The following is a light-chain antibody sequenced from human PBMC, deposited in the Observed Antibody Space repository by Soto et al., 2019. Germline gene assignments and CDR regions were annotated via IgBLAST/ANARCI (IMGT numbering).Light chain of an antibody. J-gene: IGLJ1*01. Sequence: QSALTQPASVSGSLGQSITISCIGTSDNIGSYNLVSWYQHKPGKAPKLIVYEASNRPSGVPDRFSGSKSGNTASLTISGLQAADEADYYCSLYTSENTYVFGTGTKVTVL. CDR1: SDNIGSYNL. CDR2: EAS. CDR3: SLYTSENTYV. V-gene: IGLV2-14*02.